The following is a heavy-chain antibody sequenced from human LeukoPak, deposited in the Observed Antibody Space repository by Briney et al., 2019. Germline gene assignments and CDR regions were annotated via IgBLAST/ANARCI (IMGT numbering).Heavy chain of an antibody. V-gene: IGHV3-21*01. CDR3: AREPFQQIVVVMYYFDY. D-gene: IGHD3-22*01. Sequence: GGSLRLSCAASGFTFSSYSMNWVRQAPGKGLEWVSSISSSSSYIYYADSVKGRFTISRDNAKNSLYLQMNSLRAEDTAVYYCAREPFQQIVVVMYYFDYWGQGTLVTVSS. J-gene: IGHJ4*02. CDR1: GFTFSSYS. CDR2: ISSSSSYI.